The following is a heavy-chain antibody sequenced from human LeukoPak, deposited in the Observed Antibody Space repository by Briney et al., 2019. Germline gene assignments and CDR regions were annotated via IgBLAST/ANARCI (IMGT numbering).Heavy chain of an antibody. V-gene: IGHV3-74*01. J-gene: IGHJ4*02. Sequence: PGGSLRLSCAASGFTFSSYWMHWVRQAPGKGLVWVSRINSDGSSTSYADSVKGRFTISRDNAKNTLYLQMNSLRAEDTAVYYCASSVVVRAYSGFDYWGQGTLVPVSS. D-gene: IGHD3-22*01. CDR3: ASSVVVRAYSGFDY. CDR2: INSDGSST. CDR1: GFTFSSYW.